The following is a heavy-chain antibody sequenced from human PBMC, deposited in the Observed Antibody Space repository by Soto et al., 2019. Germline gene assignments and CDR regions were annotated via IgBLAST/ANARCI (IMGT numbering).Heavy chain of an antibody. CDR3: AHTRSYGDNWYIRDDRFDP. Sequence: QITLKESGPALVKPTQTLTLTCTFSDFSLDTTGEGVGWIRQPPGKTLEWLAFIYWGDDKRYSPSLESRLTITKDTSKNQVVLTMTNMDPVDTATYFCAHTRSYGDNWYIRDDRFDPWGQGILVTVSS. J-gene: IGHJ5*02. V-gene: IGHV2-5*02. D-gene: IGHD1-1*01. CDR2: IYWGDDK. CDR1: DFSLDTTGEG.